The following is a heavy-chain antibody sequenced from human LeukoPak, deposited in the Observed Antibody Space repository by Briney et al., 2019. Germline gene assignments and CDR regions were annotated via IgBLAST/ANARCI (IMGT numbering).Heavy chain of an antibody. V-gene: IGHV4-59*01. CDR1: GGSISSYY. J-gene: IGHJ4*02. Sequence: KPSETLSLTCTVSGGSISSYYWSWIRQPPGKGLEWIGYIYYSGSTNYNPSLESRVTISVDTSKNQFSLKLSSVTAADTAVYYCARDLTYDFWSGYGYWGQGILVTVSS. CDR3: ARDLTYDFWSGYGY. CDR2: IYYSGST. D-gene: IGHD3-3*01.